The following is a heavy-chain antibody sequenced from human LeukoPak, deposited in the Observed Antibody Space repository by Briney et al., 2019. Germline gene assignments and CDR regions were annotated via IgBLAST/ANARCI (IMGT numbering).Heavy chain of an antibody. J-gene: IGHJ4*02. V-gene: IGHV4-59*01. CDR1: SGSISSYY. D-gene: IGHD3-22*01. CDR3: ARQRGYEQTYYYDSSGYLQTDY. Sequence: SETLSLTCTVSSGSISSYYWSWIRQPPGKGLEWIGYIYYSGSTNYNPSLKSRVTISVDTSKNQFSLKLSSVTAADTAVYYCARQRGYEQTYYYDSSGYLQTDYWGQGTLVTVSS. CDR2: IYYSGST.